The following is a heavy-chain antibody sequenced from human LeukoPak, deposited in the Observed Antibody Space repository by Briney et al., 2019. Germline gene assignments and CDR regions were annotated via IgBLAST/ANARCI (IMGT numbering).Heavy chain of an antibody. Sequence: GGSLRLSCAASGFTFSSYSMNWVRQAPGKGLEWVALIWHDGGKRYYAGSVKGRFTISRDNSKNTLYLQMTTLRAEDTAVYYCARDADTSEFFSWLDLWGQGTLVTVSS. D-gene: IGHD3-22*01. CDR2: IWHDGGKR. CDR3: ARDADTSEFFSWLDL. V-gene: IGHV3-33*08. J-gene: IGHJ5*02. CDR1: GFTFSSYS.